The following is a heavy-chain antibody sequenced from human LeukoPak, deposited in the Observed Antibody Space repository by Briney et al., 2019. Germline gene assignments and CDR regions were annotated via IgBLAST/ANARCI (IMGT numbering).Heavy chain of an antibody. CDR3: ARDNLRSSGWYYFDY. CDR1: GFTFSSYS. J-gene: IGHJ4*02. CDR2: ISSSSSTI. V-gene: IGHV3-48*02. D-gene: IGHD6-19*01. Sequence: GGSLRLSCAASGFTFSSYSMNWVRQAPGKGLEWVSYISSSSSTIYYADSVKGRFTVSRDNAKNSLYLQMNSLRDEDTAVYYCARDNLRSSGWYYFDYWGQGTLVTVSS.